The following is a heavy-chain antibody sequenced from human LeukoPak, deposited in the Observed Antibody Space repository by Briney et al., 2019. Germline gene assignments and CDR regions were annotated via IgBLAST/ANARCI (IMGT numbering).Heavy chain of an antibody. CDR1: GYTFTGYY. D-gene: IGHD3-10*01. CDR2: ISAYNGNT. Sequence: EASVKVSCKASGYTFTGYYMHWVRQAPGQGLEWMGWISAYNGNTNYAQKLQGRVTMTTDTSTSTAYMGLRSLRSDDTAVYYCARIHEVLLWFGDQTIDYWGQGTLVTVSS. V-gene: IGHV1-18*04. J-gene: IGHJ4*02. CDR3: ARIHEVLLWFGDQTIDY.